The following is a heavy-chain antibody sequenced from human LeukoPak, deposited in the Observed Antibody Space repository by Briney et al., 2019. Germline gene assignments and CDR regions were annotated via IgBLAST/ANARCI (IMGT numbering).Heavy chain of an antibody. CDR1: GFTFTSYA. CDR3: AKDKSKGELRGNEFDY. J-gene: IGHJ4*02. D-gene: IGHD1-7*01. V-gene: IGHV3-23*01. Sequence: PGGSLRLSCAASGFTFTSYAMSWVRQAPGKGLEGVSAISGSGVSTYYADSVKGRFTISRDNSKNTLYLHMNSLRAEDTALYYCAKDKSKGELRGNEFDYWGQGTLAIVSS. CDR2: ISGSGVST.